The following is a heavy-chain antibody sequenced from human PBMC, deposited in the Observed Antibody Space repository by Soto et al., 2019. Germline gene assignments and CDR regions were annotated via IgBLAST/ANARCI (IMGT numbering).Heavy chain of an antibody. J-gene: IGHJ6*03. CDR3: AKTRGLEPSLYYYYMDV. V-gene: IGHV3-23*01. D-gene: IGHD1-1*01. Sequence: GGSLRLSCAASGFTFSSYAMSWVRQAPGKGLEWVSAISGSGGSTYYADSVKGRFTISRDNSKNTLYLQMNSLRAEDTAVYYCAKTRGLEPSLYYYYMDVWGKGTTVTVSS. CDR2: ISGSGGST. CDR1: GFTFSSYA.